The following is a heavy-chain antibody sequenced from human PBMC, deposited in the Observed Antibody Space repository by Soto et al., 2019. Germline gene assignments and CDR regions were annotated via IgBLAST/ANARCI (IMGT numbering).Heavy chain of an antibody. CDR2: MNPNSGST. CDR1: GYTFTSYD. J-gene: IGHJ6*02. CDR3: ARGGCISTSCHLYYYYGMDV. V-gene: IGHV1-8*01. D-gene: IGHD2-2*01. Sequence: ASVKVSCKASGYTFTSYDINWVRQATGQGLEWMGWMNPNSGSTGYAQKFQGRVTMTRNTSISTAYMELSSLRSEDTAVYYCARGGCISTSCHLYYYYGMDVWGQGTTVTVSS.